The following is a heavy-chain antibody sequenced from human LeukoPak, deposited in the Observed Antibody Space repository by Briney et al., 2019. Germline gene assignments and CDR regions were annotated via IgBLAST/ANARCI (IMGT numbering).Heavy chain of an antibody. CDR2: INHSGNT. D-gene: IGHD3-10*01. CDR1: GGSFSGYS. Sequence: SETLSLTCAVSGGSFSGYSWSWIRQPPGKGLEWIGEINHSGNTNYNPSLKSRVTISVDTSKNQFSLKLSSVTAADTAVYYCARDSNYYGSGYGFDPWGQGTLVTVSS. V-gene: IGHV4-34*01. CDR3: ARDSNYYGSGYGFDP. J-gene: IGHJ5*02.